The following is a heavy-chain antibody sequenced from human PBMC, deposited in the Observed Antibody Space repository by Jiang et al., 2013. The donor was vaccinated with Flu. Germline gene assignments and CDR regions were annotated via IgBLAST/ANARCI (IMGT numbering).Heavy chain of an antibody. CDR3: AKRYCSSTNCYFWFDP. D-gene: IGHD2-2*01. J-gene: IGHJ5*02. CDR2: MNPNSGNT. Sequence: SGYMFNSYGISWVRQATGQGLEWMGWMNPNSGNTGYAQKFQGRVTMTRNTSISTAYMELSSLRSEDTAVYYCAKRYCSSTNCYFWFDPWGQGTLVTVSS. CDR1: GYMFNSYG. V-gene: IGHV1-8*02.